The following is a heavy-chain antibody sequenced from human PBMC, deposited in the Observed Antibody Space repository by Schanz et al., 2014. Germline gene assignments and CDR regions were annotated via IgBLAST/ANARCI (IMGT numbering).Heavy chain of an antibody. CDR3: AKCIGWYGRCAFDI. V-gene: IGHV3-23*03. Sequence: EVQLVESGGVVVQPGGSLRLSCAASGITFSDYAMSWVRQAPGKGLEWVAVIYSGGSTFYTDSVKGRFTISRDNSKNTLYLQMNSLIAEDTAVYYCAKCIGWYGRCAFDIWGQGTMVTVSS. CDR2: IYSGGST. D-gene: IGHD6-19*01. J-gene: IGHJ3*02. CDR1: GITFSDYA.